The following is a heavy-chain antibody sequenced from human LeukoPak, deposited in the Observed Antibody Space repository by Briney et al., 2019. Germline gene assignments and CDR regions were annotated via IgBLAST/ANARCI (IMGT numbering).Heavy chain of an antibody. CDR2: FDPEDGET. D-gene: IGHD2-15*01. V-gene: IGHV1-24*01. J-gene: IGHJ5*02. Sequence: ASVKVSCKVSGYTLTELSMHWVRQAPGKGLEWMGGFDPEDGETIYAQKFQGRVTMTKDTSTDTAYMELSSLRSEDTAVYYCATDRGYCSGGSCYSGPIGFDPWGQGTLVTVSS. CDR3: ATDRGYCSGGSCYSGPIGFDP. CDR1: GYTLTELS.